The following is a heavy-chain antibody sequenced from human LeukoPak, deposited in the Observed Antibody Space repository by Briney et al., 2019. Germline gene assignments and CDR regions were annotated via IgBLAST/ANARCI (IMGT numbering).Heavy chain of an antibody. CDR2: IYHSGST. V-gene: IGHV4-34*01. CDR3: ARPLSYGSWFDP. J-gene: IGHJ5*02. D-gene: IGHD4-17*01. Sequence: SETLSLTCVVYGGTFSNYYWSWVRQPPGKGLEWIANIYHSGSTYYNPSLKSRITISVDTSKNQFSLKLSSVTAADTAVYYCARPLSYGSWFDPWGQGTLVTVSS. CDR1: GGTFSNYY.